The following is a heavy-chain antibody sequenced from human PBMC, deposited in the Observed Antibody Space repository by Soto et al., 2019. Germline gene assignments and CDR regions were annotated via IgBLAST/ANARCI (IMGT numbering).Heavy chain of an antibody. V-gene: IGHV4-59*01. D-gene: IGHD4-4*01. CDR3: ARYKNHYSNYYRNWFDP. J-gene: IGHJ5*02. CDR2: IYYSGST. CDR1: GGSISSYY. Sequence: QVQLQESGPGLVKPSETLSLTCTVSGGSISSYYWSWIRQPPGKGLEWIGYIYYSGSTNYNPSLKSRVTISVDTSKNQFSLKLSSVTAADTAVYYCARYKNHYSNYYRNWFDPWGQGTLVTVSS.